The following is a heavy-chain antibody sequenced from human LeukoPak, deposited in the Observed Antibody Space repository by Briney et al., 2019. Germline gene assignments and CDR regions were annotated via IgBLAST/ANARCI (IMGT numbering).Heavy chain of an antibody. CDR2: ISGSGGST. V-gene: IGHV3-23*01. CDR3: AKVLGNSSGYYRYYFDY. CDR1: GFTFSSYA. J-gene: IGHJ4*02. D-gene: IGHD3-22*01. Sequence: GGSLRLSCAASGFTFSSYAMSWVRQAPGKGLEWVSPISGSGGSTYYADSVKGRFTISRDNSKNTLYLQMNSLRAEDTAVYYCAKVLGNSSGYYRYYFDYWGQGTLVTVSS.